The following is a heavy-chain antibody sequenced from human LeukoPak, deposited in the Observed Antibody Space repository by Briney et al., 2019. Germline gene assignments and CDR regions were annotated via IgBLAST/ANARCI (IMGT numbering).Heavy chain of an antibody. V-gene: IGHV3-30*18. J-gene: IGHJ4*02. CDR2: ISYDGSNK. CDR1: GFTFSSYG. D-gene: IGHD1-26*01. CDR3: AKPSIVRALVY. Sequence: GGSLRLSCAASGFTFSSYGMHWVRQAPVKVLEWVAVISYDGSNKYYADSVKGRFTISRDNSKNTLYLQMNSLRAEDTAVYYCAKPSIVRALVYWGQGTLVTVSS.